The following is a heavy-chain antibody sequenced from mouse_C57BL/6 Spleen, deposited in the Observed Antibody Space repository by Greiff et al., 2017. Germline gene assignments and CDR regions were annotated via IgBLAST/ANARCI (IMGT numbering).Heavy chain of an antibody. J-gene: IGHJ2*01. Sequence: DVQLQESGPELVKPGASVKIPCKASGYTFTDYNMDWVKQSHGKSLEWIGDINPNNGGTIYNQKFKGKATLTVDKSSSTAYMELRSLTSEDTAVYYCARSGLITTVVATSRFDYWGQGTTLTVSS. D-gene: IGHD1-1*01. CDR3: ARSGLITTVVATSRFDY. CDR2: INPNNGGT. CDR1: GYTFTDYN. V-gene: IGHV1-18*01.